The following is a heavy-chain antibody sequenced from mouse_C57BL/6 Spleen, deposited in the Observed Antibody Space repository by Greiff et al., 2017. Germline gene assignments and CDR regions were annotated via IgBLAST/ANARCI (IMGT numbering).Heavy chain of an antibody. V-gene: IGHV1-26*01. D-gene: IGHD1-1*01. CDR2: INPNNGGT. Sequence: VQLQQSGPELVKPGASVKISCKASGYTFTDYYMNWVKQSHGKSLEWIGDINPNNGGTSYNQKFKGKATLTVDKSSSTAYMELRSLTSEDSAVYYCARGGFITTVVATDFDYWGQGTTLTVSS. J-gene: IGHJ2*01. CDR3: ARGGFITTVVATDFDY. CDR1: GYTFTDYY.